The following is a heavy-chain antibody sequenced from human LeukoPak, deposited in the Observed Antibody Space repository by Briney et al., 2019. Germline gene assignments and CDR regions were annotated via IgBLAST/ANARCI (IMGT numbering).Heavy chain of an antibody. D-gene: IGHD2-2*01. V-gene: IGHV3-30*04. Sequence: GGSLRLSCAASGFTFSSYAMHWVRQAPGKGLEWVAVISYDGNNYYYADSVKGRFTVSKDNSRNTVYLQMNSLRAEDTAVYYCSRGSTNFDYWGQGTLVTVSS. CDR3: SRGSTNFDY. J-gene: IGHJ4*02. CDR2: ISYDGNNY. CDR1: GFTFSSYA.